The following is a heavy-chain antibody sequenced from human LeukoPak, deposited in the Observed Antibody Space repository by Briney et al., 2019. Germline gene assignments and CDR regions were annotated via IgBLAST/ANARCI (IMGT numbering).Heavy chain of an antibody. D-gene: IGHD6-6*01. CDR1: GGFISSYY. V-gene: IGHV4-59*01. J-gene: IGHJ5*02. CDR2: IYYSGST. Sequence: SETLSLTCTVSGGFISSYYWSWIRQPPGKGLEWIGYIYYSGSTNYNPSLKSRVTISVDTSKNQFSLKLSSVTAADTAVYYCAREGGSSLGQYNWFDPWGQGTLVTVSS. CDR3: AREGGSSLGQYNWFDP.